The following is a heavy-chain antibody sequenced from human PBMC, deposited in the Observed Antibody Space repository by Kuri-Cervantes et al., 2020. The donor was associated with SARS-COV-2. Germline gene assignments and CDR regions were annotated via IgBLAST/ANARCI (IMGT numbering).Heavy chain of an antibody. CDR2: IYPGDSDT. D-gene: IGHD6-13*01. Sequence: GESLKISCKGSGYSFTSYWIGWVRQMPGKGLEWMGIIYPGDSDTRYSPSFQGQVTISADKSISTAYLQWSSLRASDTALYYCAKGAMSSSWPHYYYYYGMDVWGQGTTVTVSS. CDR3: AKGAMSSSWPHYYYYYGMDV. CDR1: GYSFTSYW. J-gene: IGHJ6*02. V-gene: IGHV5-51*01.